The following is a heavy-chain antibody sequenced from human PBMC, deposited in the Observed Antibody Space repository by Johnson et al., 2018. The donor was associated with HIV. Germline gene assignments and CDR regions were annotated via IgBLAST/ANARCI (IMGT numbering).Heavy chain of an antibody. J-gene: IGHJ3*02. CDR3: AKDLETGDDAFDI. CDR1: GITVNTNY. V-gene: IGHV3-66*01. D-gene: IGHD3-10*01. Sequence: VQLVESGGGLVQSGGSLRLSCAASGITVNTNYMSWVRRAPGKGLEWVSVIFSVGNTYYADSVKGRFTISRDNSKNTLYLQMNSLRAEDTAVYYCAKDLETGDDAFDIWGQGTMVTVSS. CDR2: IFSVGNT.